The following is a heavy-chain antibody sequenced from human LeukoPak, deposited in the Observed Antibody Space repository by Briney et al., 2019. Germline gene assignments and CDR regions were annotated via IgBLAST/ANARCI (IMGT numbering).Heavy chain of an antibody. CDR3: TRDSGTTGEVKFDP. J-gene: IGHJ5*02. CDR1: GGSISGSPFY. Sequence: PSETLSLTCAVSGGSISGSPFYWAWIRQPPGKGLEWIGNINYSGKTYYNPSLKSRLTMSVDTSRNQFSLKLSSVTAADTAVYYCTRDSGTTGEVKFDPWGQGTLVAVSS. CDR2: INYSGKT. V-gene: IGHV4-39*07. D-gene: IGHD3-10*01.